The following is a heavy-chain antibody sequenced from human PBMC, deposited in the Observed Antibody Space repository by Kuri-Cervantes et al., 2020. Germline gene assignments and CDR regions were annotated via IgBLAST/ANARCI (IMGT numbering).Heavy chain of an antibody. J-gene: IGHJ3*02. D-gene: IGHD6-19*01. Sequence: GGSLRLSCAASGFTFDDYAMHWVRQAPGKGLEWVSLISWDGGSTYYADSVKGRFTISRDNSKNTLYLQMNSLRVEDTAVYYCAKGGWYGAFDIWGQGTMVTVSS. V-gene: IGHV3-43D*04. CDR3: AKGGWYGAFDI. CDR1: GFTFDDYA. CDR2: ISWDGGST.